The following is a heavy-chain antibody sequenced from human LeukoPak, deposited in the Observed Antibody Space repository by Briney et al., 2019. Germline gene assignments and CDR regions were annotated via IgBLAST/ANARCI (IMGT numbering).Heavy chain of an antibody. D-gene: IGHD3-16*02. CDR3: ARDATLGELSLGY. J-gene: IGHJ4*02. CDR2: IIPIFGTA. Sequence: SVKVSCKASGGTFSSYAISWVRQAPGQGPEWMGGIIPIFGTANYAQKFQGRVTITADESTSTAYMELSSLRSEDTAVYYCARDATLGELSLGYWGQGTLVTVSS. V-gene: IGHV1-69*13. CDR1: GGTFSSYA.